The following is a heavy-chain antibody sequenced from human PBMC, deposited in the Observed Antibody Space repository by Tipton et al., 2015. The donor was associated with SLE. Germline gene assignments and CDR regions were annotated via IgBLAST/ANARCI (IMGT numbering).Heavy chain of an antibody. D-gene: IGHD4-17*01. J-gene: IGHJ5*02. CDR3: ARLPTGFPNWFDP. Sequence: TLSLTCTVSGGSISGHQWNWIRQPPGKEPEWMGYVYDSGTTNYNPSLKSRVTISVDTSKNQFSLKLSSVTAADTAVYYCARLPTGFPNWFDPWGQGTLVTVSS. V-gene: IGHV4-59*04. CDR1: GGSISGHQ. CDR2: VYDSGTT.